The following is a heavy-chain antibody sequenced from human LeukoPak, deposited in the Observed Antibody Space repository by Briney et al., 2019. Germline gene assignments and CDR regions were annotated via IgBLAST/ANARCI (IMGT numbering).Heavy chain of an antibody. J-gene: IGHJ6*03. CDR1: GFTFSSYA. Sequence: GGSLRLSCAASGFTFSSYAMSWVRQAPGKGLEWVSAIIGSGGSTYYADSVKGRFTIARDNSKNTLYLQMNSLRAEDTAVYYCAKGLGYCSGGSCYSPLYYYMDVWGKGTTVTVSS. CDR2: IIGSGGST. D-gene: IGHD2-15*01. V-gene: IGHV3-23*01. CDR3: AKGLGYCSGGSCYSPLYYYMDV.